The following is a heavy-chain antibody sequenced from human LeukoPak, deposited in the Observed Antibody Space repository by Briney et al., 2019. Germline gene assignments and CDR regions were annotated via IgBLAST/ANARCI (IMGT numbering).Heavy chain of an antibody. V-gene: IGHV3-33*06. CDR2: IWYGGSNK. J-gene: IGHJ4*02. CDR1: GFTFSSYG. CDR3: AKGTILLEWLHYDY. D-gene: IGHD3-3*01. Sequence: SGGSLRLSCAASGFTFSSYGMHWVRQAPDKGLEWVAVIWYGGSNKYYADSVKGRFTISRDNSKNTLYLQMNSLRAEDTAVYYCAKGTILLEWLHYDYWGQGTLVTVSS.